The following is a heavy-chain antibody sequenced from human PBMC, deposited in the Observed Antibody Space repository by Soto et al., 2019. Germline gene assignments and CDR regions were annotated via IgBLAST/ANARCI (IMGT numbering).Heavy chain of an antibody. J-gene: IGHJ5*02. D-gene: IGHD3-16*01. CDR2: IYYSGST. V-gene: IGHV4-31*03. CDR1: GGSISSGGYY. Sequence: PSETLSLTCTVSGGSISSGGYYWSWIRQHPGKGLEWIGYIYYSGSTYYNPSLKSRVTISVDTSKNQFSLKLSSVTAADTAVYYCSRVGGINWFYPWGQGTLVPVSS. CDR3: SRVGGINWFYP.